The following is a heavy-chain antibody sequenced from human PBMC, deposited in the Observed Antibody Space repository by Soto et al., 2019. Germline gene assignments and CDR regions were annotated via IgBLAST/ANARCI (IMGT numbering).Heavy chain of an antibody. CDR3: ARGPSGDKVDY. J-gene: IGHJ4*02. Sequence: PSETLSLTCTVSGGSISSRGYYWGWIRQPPGKGLEWIGTIYYSGSTYYNPSLKSRVTISVDTSKTQFSLDLNSVTAADTAVYYCARGPSGDKVDYWGQGILVTVSS. CDR1: GGSISSRGYY. V-gene: IGHV4-39*01. CDR2: IYYSGST. D-gene: IGHD7-27*01.